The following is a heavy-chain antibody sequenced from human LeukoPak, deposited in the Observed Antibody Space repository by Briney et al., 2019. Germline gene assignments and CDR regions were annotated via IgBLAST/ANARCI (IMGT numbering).Heavy chain of an antibody. V-gene: IGHV4-39*01. CDR3: ARYLGDTPFDP. CDR2: IYYSGST. Sequence: SSETLSLTCTVSGGSISSSSYYWGWIRQPPGKGLEWIGSIYYSGSTYYNPSLKSRVTISVDTSKNQFSLKLSSVTAADTAVYYCARYLGDTPFDPWGQGTLVTVSS. J-gene: IGHJ5*02. D-gene: IGHD2/OR15-2a*01. CDR1: GGSISSSSYY.